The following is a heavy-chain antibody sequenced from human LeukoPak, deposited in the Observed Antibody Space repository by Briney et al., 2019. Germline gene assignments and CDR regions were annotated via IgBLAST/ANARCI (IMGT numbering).Heavy chain of an antibody. V-gene: IGHV3-23*01. J-gene: IGHJ4*02. D-gene: IGHD3-22*01. CDR1: GFTFGSFA. CDR2: ISGRGGRT. Sequence: GGSLRLSGAASGFTFGSFAMSWARQAPGKGREGVSVISGRGGRTSYADSVKGRFTISSDNNKNTLYLQMNSLRAEDTAVYYCAKVVRFYYYDSSGYFRGDDYWGQGTLVTVSS. CDR3: AKVVRFYYYDSSGYFRGDDY.